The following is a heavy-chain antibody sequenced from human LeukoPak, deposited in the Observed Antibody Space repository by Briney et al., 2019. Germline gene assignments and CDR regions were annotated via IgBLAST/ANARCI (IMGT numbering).Heavy chain of an antibody. J-gene: IGHJ6*03. Sequence: SETLSLTCTVSGGSVSNYYWNWIRQPAGKGLEWIGRIYTSGSTNYNPSLKSRVTISVDTSKNQFSLKLSSVTAADTAVYYCARGPSHYDILTGSHYYYYYMDVWGKGTTVTISS. V-gene: IGHV4-4*07. CDR3: ARGPSHYDILTGSHYYYYYMDV. CDR1: GGSVSNYY. CDR2: IYTSGST. D-gene: IGHD3-9*01.